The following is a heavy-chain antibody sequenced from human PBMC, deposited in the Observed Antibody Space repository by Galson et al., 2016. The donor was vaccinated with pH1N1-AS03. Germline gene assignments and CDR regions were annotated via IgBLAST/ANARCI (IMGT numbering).Heavy chain of an antibody. D-gene: IGHD1-26*01. J-gene: IGHJ4*02. CDR1: GGTFSSYA. Sequence: SVKVSCKASGGTFSSYAITWMRQAPGQGLEWVGGIRPISGAASYAQKFQGRLTITADESTSTIYMELRSLRSDDPAVCYCARAAGELLSSSDYWGQGTLVTVSS. V-gene: IGHV1-69*13. CDR2: IRPISGAA. CDR3: ARAAGELLSSSDY.